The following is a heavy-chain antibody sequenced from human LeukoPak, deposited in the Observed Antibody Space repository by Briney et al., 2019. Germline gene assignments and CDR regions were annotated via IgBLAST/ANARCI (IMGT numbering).Heavy chain of an antibody. CDR1: GYTFTSNY. J-gene: IGHJ3*02. V-gene: IGHV1-46*01. Sequence: GASVKVSCKASGYTFTSNYIHWVRQAPGQGLEWMGMIYPRDGSTSYAQKFQGRVTVTRDTSTSTVHMELSSLRSEDTAVYYCARDETAGWLRFEARGEWYAFDIWGQGTMVTVSS. D-gene: IGHD5-12*01. CDR3: ARDETAGWLRFEARGEWYAFDI. CDR2: IYPRDGST.